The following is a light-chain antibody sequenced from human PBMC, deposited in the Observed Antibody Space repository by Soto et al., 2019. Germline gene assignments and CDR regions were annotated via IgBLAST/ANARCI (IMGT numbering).Light chain of an antibody. CDR2: SNN. CDR1: SSNIGSNT. Sequence: QSVLTQPPSASGTPGQRVTISCSGSSSNIGSNTVNWYQQLPGTAPKLLIYSNNQRPSGVPDRFSGSKSGTSASLAISGLQSEDEADYYGAAWDDSLNEYVFGTGTKLTVL. V-gene: IGLV1-44*01. CDR3: AAWDDSLNEYV. J-gene: IGLJ1*01.